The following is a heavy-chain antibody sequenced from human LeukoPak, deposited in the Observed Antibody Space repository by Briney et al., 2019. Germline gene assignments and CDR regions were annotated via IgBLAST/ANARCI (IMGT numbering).Heavy chain of an antibody. CDR1: GFTFSSYS. D-gene: IGHD5-18*01. Sequence: PGGSLRLSCAASGFTFSSYSMNWVRQAPGKGLEWVSSISSSSSYIYYADSVKGRFTISRDNAKNSLYLQMNSLRAEDTAVYYCARDADGYSYGTHYFDYWGQGTLVTVSS. CDR3: ARDADGYSYGTHYFDY. CDR2: ISSSSSYI. V-gene: IGHV3-21*01. J-gene: IGHJ4*02.